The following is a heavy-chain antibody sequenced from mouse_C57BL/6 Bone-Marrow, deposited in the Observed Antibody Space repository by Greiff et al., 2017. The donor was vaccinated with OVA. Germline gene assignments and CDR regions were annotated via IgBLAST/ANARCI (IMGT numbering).Heavy chain of an antibody. V-gene: IGHV14-1*01. CDR2: IDPEDGDT. J-gene: IGHJ4*01. CDR1: GFNIKDYY. D-gene: IGHD3-2*02. CDR3: TARQLRLHAMDY. Sequence: EVQGVESGAELVRPGASVKLSCTASGFNIKDYYMHWVKQRPEQGLEWIGRIDPEDGDTEYAPKFQGKATMTADTSSNTAYLQLSSLTSEDTAVYYCTARQLRLHAMDYWGQGTSVTVSS.